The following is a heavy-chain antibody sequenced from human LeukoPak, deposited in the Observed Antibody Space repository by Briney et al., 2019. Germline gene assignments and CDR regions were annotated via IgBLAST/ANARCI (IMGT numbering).Heavy chain of an antibody. CDR3: AREGQYCSSTSCIARNWFDP. Sequence: ASVKVSCKVSGYTLTELSMHWVRQAPGKGLEWMGGFDPEDGETIYAQKFQGRVTMTEDTSTDTAYMELSSLRSEDMAVYYCAREGQYCSSTSCIARNWFDPWGQGTLVTVSS. D-gene: IGHD2-2*01. CDR2: FDPEDGET. CDR1: GYTLTELS. J-gene: IGHJ5*02. V-gene: IGHV1-24*01.